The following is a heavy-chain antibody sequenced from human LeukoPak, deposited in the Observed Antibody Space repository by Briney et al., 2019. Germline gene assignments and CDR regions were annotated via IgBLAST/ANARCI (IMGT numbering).Heavy chain of an antibody. V-gene: IGHV4-30-4*08. D-gene: IGHD3-16*02. CDR1: GDSITSGDYY. CDR3: ARAIQASLQPRFDP. Sequence: SETLCLTCTVSGDSITSGDYYWSWIRQPPVKGMEWIGYIYYIGIAYYHPSLKSRVSIAVETSKNRFSLNLNFVTAADTGVYFCARAIQASLQPRFDPWGLGTLVTVSS. J-gene: IGHJ5*02. CDR2: IYYIGIA.